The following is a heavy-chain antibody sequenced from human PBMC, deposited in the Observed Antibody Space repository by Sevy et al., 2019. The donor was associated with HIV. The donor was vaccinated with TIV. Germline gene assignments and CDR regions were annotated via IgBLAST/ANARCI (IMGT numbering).Heavy chain of an antibody. CDR1: GFTFSGSA. CDR2: IRSKGNSYAT. V-gene: IGHV3-73*01. D-gene: IGHD5-18*01. Sequence: GGSLRLSCAASGFTFSGSAMHWVRQASGKGLEWVGRIRSKGNSYATAYAASVKGRFTISRHDSKNTAYLQMNSLKTEDTAVYYCTSLSVDTAMGFDYWGQGTLVTVSS. CDR3: TSLSVDTAMGFDY. J-gene: IGHJ4*02.